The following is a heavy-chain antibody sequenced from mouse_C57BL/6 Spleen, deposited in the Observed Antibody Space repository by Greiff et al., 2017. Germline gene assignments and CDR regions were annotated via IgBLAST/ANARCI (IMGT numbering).Heavy chain of an antibody. CDR2: ISSGGSYT. CDR3: ARGGESYGDFDY. V-gene: IGHV5-6*01. J-gene: IGHJ2*01. D-gene: IGHD1-1*02. Sequence: EVQLQESGGDLVKPGGSLKLSCAASGFTFSSYGMSWVRQTPDKRLEWVATISSGGSYTYYPDSVKGRFTISRDNAKNTLYLQMSSLKSEDTAMYYCARGGESYGDFDYWGQGTTLTVSS. CDR1: GFTFSSYG.